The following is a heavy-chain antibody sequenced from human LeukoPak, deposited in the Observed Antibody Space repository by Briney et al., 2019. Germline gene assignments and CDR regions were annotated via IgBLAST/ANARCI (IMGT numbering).Heavy chain of an antibody. CDR2: INHSGST. V-gene: IGHV4-34*01. J-gene: IGHJ4*02. D-gene: IGHD3-9*01. CDR3: ARVSYYDILTGYGRLPTLDY. CDR1: GGSFSGYY. Sequence: SETLSLTCAVYGGSFSGYYWSWIRQPPGKGLEWIGEINHSGSTNYNPSLKSRVTISVDTSKNQFSLKLSSVTAADTAVYYCARVSYYDILTGYGRLPTLDYWGQGTLVTVSS.